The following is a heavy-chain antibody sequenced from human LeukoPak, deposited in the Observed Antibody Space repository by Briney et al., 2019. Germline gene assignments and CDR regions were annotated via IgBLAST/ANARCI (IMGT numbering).Heavy chain of an antibody. Sequence: GGSLRLSCAASGFTFSSYSMNWVRQAPGKGLEWVSSISSSSSYIYYADSVKGRFTISRDNAKNSLYPQMNSLRAEDTAVYYCARAYGSGSYYPYWGQGTLVTVSS. CDR1: GFTFSSYS. CDR3: ARAYGSGSYYPY. D-gene: IGHD3-10*01. V-gene: IGHV3-21*01. CDR2: ISSSSSYI. J-gene: IGHJ4*02.